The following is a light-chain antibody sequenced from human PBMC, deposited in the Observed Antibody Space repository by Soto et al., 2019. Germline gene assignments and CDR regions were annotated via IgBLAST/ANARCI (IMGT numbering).Light chain of an antibody. CDR2: GAS. Sequence: EIVMTQSPATLSVSPGERATLSCRASQSVSSNLAWYQKKPGQAPRLLIYGASTRATGIPARFSGSGSGTEFNLTISSLQSEDFAVYYCQQYNNWTRTFGQGTKVDIK. CDR1: QSVSSN. CDR3: QQYNNWTRT. J-gene: IGKJ1*01. V-gene: IGKV3-15*01.